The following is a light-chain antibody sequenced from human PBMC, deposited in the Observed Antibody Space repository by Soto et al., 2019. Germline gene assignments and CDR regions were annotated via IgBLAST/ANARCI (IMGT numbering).Light chain of an antibody. Sequence: QSALTQPPSASGSPGQSVTISCTGTSSDVGGYNYVSWYQQQPGKATKLMIYEVSKRPSGVPDRCSGSKSGNTASLSGSRLQDEDDADYASSADTGKNGVFGSGTQLTVL. CDR1: SSDVGGYNY. CDR2: EVS. J-gene: IGLJ1*01. CDR3: SADTGKNGV. V-gene: IGLV2-8*01.